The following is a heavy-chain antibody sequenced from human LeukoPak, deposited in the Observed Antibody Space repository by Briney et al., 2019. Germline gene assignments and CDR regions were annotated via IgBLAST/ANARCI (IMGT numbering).Heavy chain of an antibody. CDR1: GYTFTSYY. V-gene: IGHV1-46*01. CDR3: ARDGAIVVVVADFNFDY. D-gene: IGHD2-15*01. CDR2: INPSGGST. J-gene: IGHJ4*02. Sequence: ASVKVSCKASGYTFTSYYMHWVRQAPGQGLEWMGIINPSGGSTSYAQKFQGRVTVTRDTSTSTVYMELGSLRSEDTAVYYCARDGAIVVVVADFNFDYWGQGTLVTVSS.